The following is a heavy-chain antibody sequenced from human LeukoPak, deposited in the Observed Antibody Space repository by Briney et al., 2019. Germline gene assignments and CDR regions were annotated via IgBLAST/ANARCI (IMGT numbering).Heavy chain of an antibody. CDR1: GYTFTSYD. J-gene: IGHJ4*02. Sequence: GASVKVSCKASGYTFTSYDINWVRQAPGQGLEWMGWISAYNGNTNYAQKLQGRVTMTTDTSTSTAYMELRSLRSDDTAVYYCASSSDYGDYGSVDYWGQGTLVTVSS. CDR3: ASSSDYGDYGSVDY. D-gene: IGHD4-17*01. CDR2: ISAYNGNT. V-gene: IGHV1-18*01.